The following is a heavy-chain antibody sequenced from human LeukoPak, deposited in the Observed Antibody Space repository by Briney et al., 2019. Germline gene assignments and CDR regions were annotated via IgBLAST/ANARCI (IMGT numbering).Heavy chain of an antibody. CDR3: ARAYSSSWYMNWFDP. CDR1: GGSFSGYY. CDR2: INHSGST. D-gene: IGHD6-13*01. Sequence: SETLSLTCAVYGGSFSGYYWSWIRQPPGKGLEWIGEINHSGSTNYNPSLKSRVTISVDTSKNQFSLKLSSVTAADTAVYYCARAYSSSWYMNWFDPWGQGTLVTVSS. V-gene: IGHV4-34*01. J-gene: IGHJ5*02.